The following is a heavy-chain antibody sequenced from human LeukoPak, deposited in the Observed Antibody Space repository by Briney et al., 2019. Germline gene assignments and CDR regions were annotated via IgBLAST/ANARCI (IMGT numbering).Heavy chain of an antibody. CDR1: GGSFSGYY. J-gene: IGHJ3*02. D-gene: IGHD6-13*01. CDR2: INHSGST. Sequence: PSETLSLTCAVYGGSFSGYYWSWIRQPPGKGLEWIGEINHSGSTNYTPSLKSRVTISVDTSKNQFSLKLSSVTAADTAVYYCAGARGRGIEDAFDIWGQGTMVTVSS. CDR3: AGARGRGIEDAFDI. V-gene: IGHV4-34*01.